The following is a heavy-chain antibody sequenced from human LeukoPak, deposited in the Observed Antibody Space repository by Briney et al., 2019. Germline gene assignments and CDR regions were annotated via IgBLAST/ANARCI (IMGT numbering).Heavy chain of an antibody. CDR1: GYSLTNYY. J-gene: IGHJ4*02. CDR2: INPSGGST. V-gene: IGHV1-46*01. Sequence: GASVKVSCKAFGYSLTNYYVHWVRQAPGQGLEWMGEINPSGGSTSYAQKFQGRVTMTRDTSTSTVYMELSSLRSEDTAVYYCATGRRDSSLSPPDYWGQGTLVTVSS. CDR3: ATGRRDSSLSPPDY. D-gene: IGHD3-10*01.